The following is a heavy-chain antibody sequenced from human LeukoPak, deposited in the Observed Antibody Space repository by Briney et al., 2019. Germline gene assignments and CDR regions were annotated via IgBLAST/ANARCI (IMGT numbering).Heavy chain of an antibody. CDR3: AKEGRSDKEYYFDY. CDR2: ISYDGSNK. V-gene: IGHV3-30*18. Sequence: GGSLRLSCAASGFTFSSYGMHWVRQAPGKGLEWVAAISYDGSNKYYADSVKGRFTISRDNSKNTLYLQMNSLRAEDTAVYYCAKEGRSDKEYYFDYWGQGTLVTVSS. J-gene: IGHJ4*02. CDR1: GFTFSSYG.